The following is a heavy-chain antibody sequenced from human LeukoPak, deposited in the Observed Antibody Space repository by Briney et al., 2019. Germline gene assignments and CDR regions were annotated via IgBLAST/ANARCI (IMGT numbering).Heavy chain of an antibody. D-gene: IGHD6-6*01. CDR2: INHSGST. Sequence: SETLSLTCAVYGGSFSGHYWSWIRQPPGKGLEWIGEINHSGSTNYNPSLKSRVTISVDTSKNQFSLKLSSVTAADTAVYYCARGPSIAARPVDYWGQGTLVTVSS. CDR1: GGSFSGHY. J-gene: IGHJ4*02. CDR3: ARGPSIAARPVDY. V-gene: IGHV4-34*01.